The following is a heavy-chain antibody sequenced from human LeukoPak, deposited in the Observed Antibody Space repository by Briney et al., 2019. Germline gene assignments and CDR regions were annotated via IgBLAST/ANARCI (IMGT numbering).Heavy chain of an antibody. CDR3: ATANSYYYDSSGYLFEY. CDR2: FDPEDGET. D-gene: IGHD3-22*01. Sequence: ASVMVSCKVSGYTLTELSMHWVRQAPGKGLEWMGGFDPEDGETIYAQKFQGRVTMTEDTSTDTAYMELSSLRSEDTAVYYCATANSYYYDSSGYLFEYWGQGTLVTVSS. J-gene: IGHJ4*02. CDR1: GYTLTELS. V-gene: IGHV1-24*01.